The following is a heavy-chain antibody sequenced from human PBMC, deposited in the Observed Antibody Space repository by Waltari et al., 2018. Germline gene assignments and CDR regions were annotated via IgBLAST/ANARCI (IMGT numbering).Heavy chain of an antibody. CDR3: ARIGSVNWFDP. J-gene: IGHJ5*02. Sequence: QLQLQESGPGLVEPSETLSLTCTASGGPISISSHFWAWIRRPPGKGLEWIGSIYYSGSTFYNPSLKSRVAISVDTSKNQFSLKLTSVTAADTAEYYCARIGSVNWFDPWGQGILVTASS. CDR2: IYYSGST. V-gene: IGHV4-39*01. CDR1: GGPISISSHF. D-gene: IGHD3-10*01.